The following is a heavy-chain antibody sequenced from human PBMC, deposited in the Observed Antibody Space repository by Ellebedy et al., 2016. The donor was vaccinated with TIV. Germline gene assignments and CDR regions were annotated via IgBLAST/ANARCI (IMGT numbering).Heavy chain of an antibody. CDR2: IDHSDSYV. CDR3: ARLLPTPAYGDYSYYHMDV. Sequence: GESLKISCEGFGYSFTSYRISWVRQMPGKGLEWMGRIDHSDSYVNHNPSFKGHVTISPDKSINTAYLQWNSLKASDTGMYYCARLLPTPAYGDYSYYHMDVWGQGTTVTVSS. D-gene: IGHD3-10*01. V-gene: IGHV5-10-1*01. J-gene: IGHJ6*02. CDR1: GYSFTSYR.